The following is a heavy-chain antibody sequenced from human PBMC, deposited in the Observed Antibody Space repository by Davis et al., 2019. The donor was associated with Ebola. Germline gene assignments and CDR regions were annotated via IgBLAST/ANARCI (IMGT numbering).Heavy chain of an antibody. D-gene: IGHD3-22*01. V-gene: IGHV3-7*01. CDR3: ASSGYQNDAFDI. CDR1: GFTFDDYG. CDR2: IKQDGSEK. Sequence: GESLKISCAASGFTFDDYGMSWVRQAPGKGLEWVANIKQDGSEKYYVDSVKGRFTISRDNAKNSLYLQMNSLRAEDTAVYYCASSGYQNDAFDIWGQGTMVTVSS. J-gene: IGHJ3*02.